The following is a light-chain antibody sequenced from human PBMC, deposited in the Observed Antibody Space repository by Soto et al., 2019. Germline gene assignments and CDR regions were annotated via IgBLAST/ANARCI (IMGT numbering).Light chain of an antibody. Sequence: QSVLTQPPSASGSPGQSVTISCTGTSSDVGGYNSVSWYQHHPGKAPKLMIYEVSKRSSGVPDRFSGSKSANTASLTVSGLLAEDEADYYCSSYAGSNNYVFGTGTKLTVL. CDR3: SSYAGSNNYV. J-gene: IGLJ1*01. V-gene: IGLV2-8*01. CDR2: EVS. CDR1: SSDVGGYNS.